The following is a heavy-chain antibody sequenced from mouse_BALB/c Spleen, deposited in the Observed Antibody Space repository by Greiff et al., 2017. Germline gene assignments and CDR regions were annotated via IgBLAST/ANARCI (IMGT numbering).Heavy chain of an antibody. CDR2: IRLKSNNYAT. V-gene: IGHV6-6*02. J-gene: IGHJ1*01. CDR3: TQGYFDV. Sequence: EVQVVESGGGLVQPGGSMKPSCVASGFTFSNYWMNWVRQSPEKGLEWVAEIRLKSNNYATHYAESVKGRFTISRDDSKSSVYLQMNNLRAEDTGIYYCTQGYFDVWGAGTTVTVSS. CDR1: GFTFSNYW.